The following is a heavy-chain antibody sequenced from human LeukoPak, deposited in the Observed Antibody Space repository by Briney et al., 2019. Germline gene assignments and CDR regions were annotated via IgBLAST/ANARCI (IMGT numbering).Heavy chain of an antibody. J-gene: IGHJ1*01. V-gene: IGHV3-30*02. CDR3: AKDRGGIVPAATLEYFQH. CDR2: IRYDGSNK. CDR1: GFTFSSYG. D-gene: IGHD2-2*01. Sequence: GGSLRLSCAASGFTFSSYGMHWVRQAPGKGLEWVAFIRYDGSNKYYADSVKGRFTISRDNSKNTLYLQMNSLRAEDTAVYYCAKDRGGIVPAATLEYFQHWGQGTLVTVSS.